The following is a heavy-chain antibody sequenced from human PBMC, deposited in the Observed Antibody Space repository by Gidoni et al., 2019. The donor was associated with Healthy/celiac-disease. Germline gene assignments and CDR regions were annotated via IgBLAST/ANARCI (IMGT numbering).Heavy chain of an antibody. V-gene: IGHV4-31*03. CDR2: IYYSGST. Sequence: QVQLQESGPGLVKPSQTLSLTCTVSGGSISSGGYYWSWIRQHPGKGLEWIGYIYYSGSTYYNPSLKSRVTISVDTSKNQFSLKLSSVTAADTAVYYCARSGCSSTSCYLPTDYWGQGTLVTVSS. D-gene: IGHD2-2*01. J-gene: IGHJ4*02. CDR3: ARSGCSSTSCYLPTDY. CDR1: GGSISSGGYY.